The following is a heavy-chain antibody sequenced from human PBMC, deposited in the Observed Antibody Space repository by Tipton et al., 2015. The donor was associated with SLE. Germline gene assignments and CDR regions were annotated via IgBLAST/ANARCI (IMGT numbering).Heavy chain of an antibody. Sequence: TLSLTCTISGGSFSGYYWSWIRQPPGKGLEWIGSIYYSGSTYYNPSLKSRVTISVDTSKNRFSLNLNSVTAADTAVYYCARHVNWFDPWGQGTLVTVSS. CDR2: IYYSGST. CDR3: ARHVNWFDP. CDR1: GGSFSGYY. V-gene: IGHV4-39*01. J-gene: IGHJ5*02.